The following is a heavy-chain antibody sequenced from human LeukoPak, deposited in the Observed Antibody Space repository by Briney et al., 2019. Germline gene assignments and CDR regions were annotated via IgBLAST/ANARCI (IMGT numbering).Heavy chain of an antibody. V-gene: IGHV3-30*02. J-gene: IGHJ4*02. CDR1: GFTFSSYG. CDR3: AKDQVKGAYHTASEFDY. CDR2: IRYDGSNK. Sequence: GGSLRLSCAASGFTFSSYGMHWVRQAPGKGLEWVAFIRYDGSNKYYADSVKGRFTISRDNSKNTLYLQMNSLRAEDTAVYYCAKDQVKGAYHTASEFDYWGQGTLVTVSS. D-gene: IGHD1-26*01.